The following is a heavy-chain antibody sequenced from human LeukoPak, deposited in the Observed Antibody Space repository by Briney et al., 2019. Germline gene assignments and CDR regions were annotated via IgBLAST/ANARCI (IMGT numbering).Heavy chain of an antibody. CDR2: ISSSSSYI. CDR1: GFTFRNCA. J-gene: IGHJ6*03. Sequence: GGSLRLSCAASGFTFRNCAMSWVRQAPGKGLEWVSSISSSSSYIYYADSVEGRFTISRDNAKNSLYLQMNSLRAEDTAVYYCARAPGSYYMDVWGKGTTVTVSS. CDR3: ARAPGSYYMDV. D-gene: IGHD3-10*01. V-gene: IGHV3-21*01.